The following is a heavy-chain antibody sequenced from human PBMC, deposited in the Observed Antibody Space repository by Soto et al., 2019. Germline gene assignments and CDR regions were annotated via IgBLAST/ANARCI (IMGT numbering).Heavy chain of an antibody. CDR1: GYDFSSYG. J-gene: IGHJ4*02. CDR3: VRDPQRNDY. Sequence: QVQLVQSGAEVKKPGASVKVSCKASGYDFSSYGISWVRQAPGQGLEWMGWISASNGNRDYAQQCQGRVTMTSDTSRTTAYMELRSLRSDDTAVYYCVRDPQRNDYWGQGPLVNVSS. D-gene: IGHD2-2*01. CDR2: ISASNGNR. V-gene: IGHV1-18*04.